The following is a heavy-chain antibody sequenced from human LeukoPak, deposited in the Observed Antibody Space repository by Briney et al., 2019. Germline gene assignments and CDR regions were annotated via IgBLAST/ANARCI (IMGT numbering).Heavy chain of an antibody. V-gene: IGHV4-59*01. CDR1: GGSISSYY. J-gene: IGHJ2*01. CDR3: ARDLGLMVYSSSWPNWYFDL. Sequence: SETLSLTCTVSGGSISSYYWSWIRQPPGKGLEWIGYIYYSGSTNYNPSLKSRVTISVDTSKNQFSLKLSSVTAADTAVYYCARDLGLMVYSSSWPNWYFDLWGRGTLVTVSS. CDR2: IYYSGST. D-gene: IGHD6-13*01.